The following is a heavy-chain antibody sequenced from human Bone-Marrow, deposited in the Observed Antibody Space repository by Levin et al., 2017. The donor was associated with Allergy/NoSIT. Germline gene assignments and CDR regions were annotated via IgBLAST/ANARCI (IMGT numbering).Heavy chain of an antibody. V-gene: IGHV3-30*18. CDR3: AKSLSSADSSGGLGYGGHC. Sequence: GESLKISCAASGFTFSNYAMHWVRQAPGKGLEWVAVMSYDGSRKYYADSVKGRFTISRDNSKNPLYLQIDSLRVEDTAVFYCAKSLSSADSSGGLGYGGHCWGQGTLVTVSS. CDR1: GFTFSNYA. CDR2: MSYDGSRK. D-gene: IGHD6-19*01. J-gene: IGHJ4*02.